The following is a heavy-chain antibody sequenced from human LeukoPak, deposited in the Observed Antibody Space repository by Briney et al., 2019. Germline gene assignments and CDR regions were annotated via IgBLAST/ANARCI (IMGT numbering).Heavy chain of an antibody. V-gene: IGHV1-69*04. D-gene: IGHD3-10*01. CDR1: GGTFSSYA. CDR2: IIPILGIA. J-gene: IGHJ5*02. Sequence: SVKVSCKASGGTFSSYAISWVRQAPGQGLEWMGRIIPILGIANYAQKFQGRVTITADKSTSTAYMELSSLRSEDTAVYYCARGPDYYGSGSYPWGQGTLVTVSS. CDR3: ARGPDYYGSGSYP.